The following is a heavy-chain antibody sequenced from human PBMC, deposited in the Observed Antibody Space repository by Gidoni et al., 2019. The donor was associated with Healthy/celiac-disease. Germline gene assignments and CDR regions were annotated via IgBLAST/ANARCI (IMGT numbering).Heavy chain of an antibody. CDR3: ARDSPYQLTGIYYFDY. J-gene: IGHJ4*02. Sequence: QVQLVQSGAEVKKPGSSVRVSCKASGYPFTSYGISWVRQAPGQGLEWMGWISAYNGNTNYAQKLQGRVTMTTDTSTSTAYMELRSLRSDDTAVYYCARDSPYQLTGIYYFDYWGQGTLVTVSS. CDR2: ISAYNGNT. D-gene: IGHD2-2*01. V-gene: IGHV1-18*01. CDR1: GYPFTSYG.